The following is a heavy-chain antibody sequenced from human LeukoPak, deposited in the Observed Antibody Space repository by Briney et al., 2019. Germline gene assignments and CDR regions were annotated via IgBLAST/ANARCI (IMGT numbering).Heavy chain of an antibody. CDR2: INTSGDTT. J-gene: IGHJ4*02. V-gene: IGHV3-23*01. D-gene: IGHD4-23*01. CDR1: GFTFSNYA. CDR3: AKYTVVPDY. Sequence: GGSLRLSCAASGFTFSNYAMSWVRQAPGKGLEWVSVINTSGDTTYYADSVKGRFTISRDNSKNTLYLQMDSLRAEDTAIDYCAKYTVVPDYWGQGTLVTVSS.